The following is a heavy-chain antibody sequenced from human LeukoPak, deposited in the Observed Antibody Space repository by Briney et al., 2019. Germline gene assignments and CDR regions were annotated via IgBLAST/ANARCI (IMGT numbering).Heavy chain of an antibody. V-gene: IGHV1-46*01. Sequence: ASVKVSCKASGYTFTSYYIHWVRQAPGQGLEWMGTVNPSGGSTTYAQKFQGRLTMTRDTSTSTVYMELSSLRSEDTAVYYCAKLTFGDYFDYWGQGTLVTVSS. D-gene: IGHD3-10*01. CDR3: AKLTFGDYFDY. CDR2: VNPSGGST. J-gene: IGHJ4*02. CDR1: GYTFTSYY.